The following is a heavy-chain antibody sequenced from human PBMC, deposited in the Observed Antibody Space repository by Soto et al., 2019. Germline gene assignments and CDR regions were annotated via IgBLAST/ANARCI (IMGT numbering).Heavy chain of an antibody. CDR3: ASLQAEMATINYYDLDF. CDR2: IYYSGST. D-gene: IGHD5-12*01. Sequence: SETLSLTCTVSGGSISSSSYYWGWIRQPPGKGLEWIGSIYYSGSTYYNPSLKSRVTISVDTSKNQFSLKLSSVTAADTAGDYSASLQAEMATINYYDLDFWGQGTTVTVSS. J-gene: IGHJ6*02. CDR1: GGSISSSSYY. V-gene: IGHV4-39*01.